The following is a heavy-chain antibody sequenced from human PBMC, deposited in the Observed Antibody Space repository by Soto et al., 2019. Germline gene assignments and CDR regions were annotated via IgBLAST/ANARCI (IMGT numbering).Heavy chain of an antibody. Sequence: GGSLRLSCAASGFTFSSYGMHWVRQAPGKGLEWVAVISYDGSNKYYADSVKGRFTISRDNSKNTLYLQMNSLRAEDTAVYYCAKARDYDILTGYYWSPYYYYGMDVWGQGTMVTVSS. D-gene: IGHD3-9*01. J-gene: IGHJ6*02. CDR1: GFTFSSYG. CDR3: AKARDYDILTGYYWSPYYYYGMDV. V-gene: IGHV3-30*18. CDR2: ISYDGSNK.